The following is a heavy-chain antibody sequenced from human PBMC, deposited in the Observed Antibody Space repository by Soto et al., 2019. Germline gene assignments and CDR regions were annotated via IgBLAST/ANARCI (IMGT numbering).Heavy chain of an antibody. CDR3: AKGDTDMVTGRFRYYYYGMDV. V-gene: IGHV3-23*01. CDR2: ISGSGGST. Sequence: EVQLLESGGGLVQPGGSLRLSCAASGFTFSSYAMSWVRQAPGKGLEWVSAISGSGGSTYYADSVKSRFTISRDNTKNTLYLQMNRLRAEDTAVYYCAKGDTDMVTGRFRYYYYGMDVWGQGTTVTVSS. J-gene: IGHJ6*02. D-gene: IGHD5-18*01. CDR1: GFTFSSYA.